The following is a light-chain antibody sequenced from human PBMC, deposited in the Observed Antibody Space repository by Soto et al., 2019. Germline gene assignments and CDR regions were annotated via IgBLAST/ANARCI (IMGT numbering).Light chain of an antibody. Sequence: QSALTQPTSASGSPGQSVTISCTGTSSDVGGYNYVSWYQQHPGKAPKLMIYEVNKRPSGVPDRFSGSKSGNTASLTVSGLQTEDEADYYCSSYAGSNNFEVFGTGTKLTVL. CDR3: SSYAGSNNFEV. CDR1: SSDVGGYNY. V-gene: IGLV2-8*01. J-gene: IGLJ1*01. CDR2: EVN.